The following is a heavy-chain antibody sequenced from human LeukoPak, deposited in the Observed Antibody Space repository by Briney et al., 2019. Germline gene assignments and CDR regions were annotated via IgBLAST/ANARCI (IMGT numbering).Heavy chain of an antibody. CDR3: ARGRNDNGGMFFDS. V-gene: IGHV4-59*01. Sequence: NSSETLSLTCTVSGGSTSSYYWSWIRQPPGKGLEWIGYIYYSGYTSYSPSLKSRVAISVDTAKSQFSLRLNSMTAADTAIYYCARGRNDNGGMFFDSWAQGNLVTVSS. D-gene: IGHD4-23*01. CDR2: IYYSGYT. J-gene: IGHJ4*02. CDR1: GGSTSSYY.